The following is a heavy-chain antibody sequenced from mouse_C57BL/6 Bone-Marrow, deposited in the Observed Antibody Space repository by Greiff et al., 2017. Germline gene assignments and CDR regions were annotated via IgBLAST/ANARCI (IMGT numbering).Heavy chain of an antibody. Sequence: QVQLKQPGAELVMPGASVKLSCKASGYTFTSYWMHWVKQRPGQGLEWIGEIDPSDSYTNSNQKFKGKSTLTVDKSSSTAYMQLSSLTSEDSAVYYCASHYYGSSYWYFDVWGTGTTVTVSS. J-gene: IGHJ1*03. V-gene: IGHV1-69*01. CDR3: ASHYYGSSYWYFDV. D-gene: IGHD1-1*01. CDR2: IDPSDSYT. CDR1: GYTFTSYW.